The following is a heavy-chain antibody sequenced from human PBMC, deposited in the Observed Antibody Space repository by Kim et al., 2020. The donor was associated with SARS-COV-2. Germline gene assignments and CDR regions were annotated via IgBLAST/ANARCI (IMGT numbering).Heavy chain of an antibody. J-gene: IGHJ4*02. Sequence: GGSLRLSCAASGFTFDDYAMHWVRQAPGKGLEWVSLISGDGGSTYYADSVKGRFTISRDNSKNSLYLQMNSLRTEDTALYYCRGPLLRDGMVRGVMSYSDYWGQGTLVTVSS. D-gene: IGHD3-10*01. V-gene: IGHV3-43*02. CDR2: ISGDGGST. CDR3: RGPLLRDGMVRGVMSYSDY. CDR1: GFTFDDYA.